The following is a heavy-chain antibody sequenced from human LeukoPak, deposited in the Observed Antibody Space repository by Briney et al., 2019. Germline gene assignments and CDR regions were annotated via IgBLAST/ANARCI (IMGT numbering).Heavy chain of an antibody. Sequence: PSETLSLTCAVYGGSFSGYYWSWIRQPPGKGLEWIGEINHSGSTNYNPSLKSRVTISVDTSKNQFSLKLSSVTAADTAVYYCAGHPPGDWFDPWGQGTLVTVSS. CDR3: AGHPPGDWFDP. CDR1: GGSFSGYY. V-gene: IGHV4-34*01. CDR2: INHSGST. J-gene: IGHJ5*02.